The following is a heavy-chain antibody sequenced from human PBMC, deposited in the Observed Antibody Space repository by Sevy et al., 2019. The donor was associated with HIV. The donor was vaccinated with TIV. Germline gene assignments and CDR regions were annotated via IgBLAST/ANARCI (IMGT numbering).Heavy chain of an antibody. Sequence: GGSLRLSCVASGFTFSSYWMNWVRLAPGKGLEWVANINQDGSVKYFVDSVKGRFTISRDNAKNSLYLQMNSLTVEDTAIYYCAREWYKKSGDYWGQGTLVTVSS. J-gene: IGHJ4*02. D-gene: IGHD1-1*01. CDR1: GFTFSSYW. CDR2: INQDGSVK. V-gene: IGHV3-7*01. CDR3: AREWYKKSGDY.